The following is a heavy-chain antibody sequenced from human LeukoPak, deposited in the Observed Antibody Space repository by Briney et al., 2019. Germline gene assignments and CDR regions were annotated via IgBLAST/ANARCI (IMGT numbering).Heavy chain of an antibody. J-gene: IGHJ4*02. CDR2: IYYRGST. V-gene: IGHV4-39*01. CDR1: GGSISNRNYY. CDR3: ASEGIAAAGTFDY. Sequence: SETLSLTCTVSGGSISNRNYYWGWIRQPPGKGLALIRHIYYRGSTYYNPSLKSRVTISLDTSKNQFSLKVTSVTAADTAVYYCASEGIAAAGTFDYWGQGTLVTVSS. D-gene: IGHD6-13*01.